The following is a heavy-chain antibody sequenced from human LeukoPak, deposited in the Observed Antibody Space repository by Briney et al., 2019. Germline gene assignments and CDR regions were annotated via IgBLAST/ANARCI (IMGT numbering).Heavy chain of an antibody. CDR2: ISGSGGST. Sequence: GGSLRLSCAASGFTFSSYAMSWVRQAPGKGLEWVSAISGSGGSTYYADSVKGRFTISRDNSKNTPHLQMNSLRAEDTAVYYCAKARYGDYVAPVGGPFDYWGQGTLVTVSS. V-gene: IGHV3-23*01. CDR3: AKARYGDYVAPVGGPFDY. J-gene: IGHJ4*02. D-gene: IGHD4-17*01. CDR1: GFTFSSYA.